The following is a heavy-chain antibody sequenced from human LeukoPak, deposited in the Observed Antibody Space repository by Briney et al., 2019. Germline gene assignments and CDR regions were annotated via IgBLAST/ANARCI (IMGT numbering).Heavy chain of an antibody. CDR1: GGSLSSNDYF. V-gene: IGHV4-39*01. CDR2: IFYRGTT. D-gene: IGHD1-26*01. J-gene: IGHJ4*02. CDR3: GRHGGSSGQWVFDS. Sequence: SETLSLTCTVSGGSLSSNDYFWGWIRQPPGKRLEWIGSIFYRGTTYYNPSLKSRVTLSVDTSKNQFSLNLSSVTAADTAIYYCGRHGGSSGQWVFDSWGQGTLVAVSS.